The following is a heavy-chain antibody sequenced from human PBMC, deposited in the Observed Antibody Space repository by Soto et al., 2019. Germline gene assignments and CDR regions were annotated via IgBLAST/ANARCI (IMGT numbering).Heavy chain of an antibody. J-gene: IGHJ4*02. D-gene: IGHD1-26*01. CDR2: IYYSGST. Sequence: SETLSLTCTVSGGSISTYYWSWIRQPPGKGLEWIGYIYYSGSTNYNPSLKSRVTISVDTSKNQFSLKLSSVSAADTAVYYCARVGSRYFFGSAPSYFYYWGQGTPVPVSS. CDR3: ARVGSRYFFGSAPSYFYY. CDR1: GGSISTYY. V-gene: IGHV4-59*01.